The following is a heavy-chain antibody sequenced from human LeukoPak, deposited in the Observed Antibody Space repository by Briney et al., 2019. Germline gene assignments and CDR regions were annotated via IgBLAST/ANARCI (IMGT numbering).Heavy chain of an antibody. CDR2: ISAYNGNT. CDR1: GTTLSNYG. Sequence: ASVKVSCKASGTTLSNYGITWVRQAPGQGLEWMGCISAYNGNTNYAQRFQGRATMTTDTSTSTPYMELRSLRSDNTALYYCARDRSGGTCYLDYWGQGTLVTVSS. D-gene: IGHD2-15*01. V-gene: IGHV1-18*01. J-gene: IGHJ4*02. CDR3: ARDRSGGTCYLDY.